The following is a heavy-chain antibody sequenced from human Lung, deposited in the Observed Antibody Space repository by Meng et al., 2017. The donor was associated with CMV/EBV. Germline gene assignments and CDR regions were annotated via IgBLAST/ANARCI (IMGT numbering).Heavy chain of an antibody. CDR2: IRSKANRYAT. CDR1: GFTFSGSA. CDR3: TRLSDVVD. D-gene: IGHD5-12*01. Sequence: GEXXKISCAASGFTFSGSAMHWVRQAPGQGLEQVGSIRSKANRYATAYTVSVKGRFTISRDDSRKTAYLQTSSLTPEDSAVYYCTRLSDVVDWGQGTLVTVSS. V-gene: IGHV3-73*01. J-gene: IGHJ4*02.